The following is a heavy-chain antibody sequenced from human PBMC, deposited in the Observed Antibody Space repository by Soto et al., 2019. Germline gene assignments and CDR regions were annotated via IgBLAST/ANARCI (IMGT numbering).Heavy chain of an antibody. Sequence: ASVKVSCKASGYTFTSYYMHWVRQAPGQGLEWMGIINPSGGSKSYAQKFQGRVTMTRETSTSTVYMELSSLRSEDTAVYYCARDLSGDGYNSHYYYGMDVWGQGTTVTVSS. D-gene: IGHD1-1*01. CDR1: GYTFTSYY. J-gene: IGHJ6*02. CDR2: INPSGGSK. CDR3: ARDLSGDGYNSHYYYGMDV. V-gene: IGHV1-46*01.